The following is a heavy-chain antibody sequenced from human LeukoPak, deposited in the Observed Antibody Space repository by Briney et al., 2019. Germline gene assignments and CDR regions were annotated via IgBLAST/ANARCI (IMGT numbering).Heavy chain of an antibody. CDR2: INHSGST. V-gene: IGHV4-34*01. CDR1: GGSFSGYY. D-gene: IGHD6-6*01. J-gene: IGHJ5*02. Sequence: SETLPLTCAVYGGSFSGYYWSWIRQPPGKGLEWIGEINHSGSTNYNPSLKSRVTISVDTSKNQFSLKLSSVTAADTAVYYCARPYSSSSRGWFDPWGQGTLVTVSS. CDR3: ARPYSSSSRGWFDP.